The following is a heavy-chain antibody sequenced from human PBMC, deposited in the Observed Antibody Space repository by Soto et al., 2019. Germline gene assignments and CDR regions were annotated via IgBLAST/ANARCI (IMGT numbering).Heavy chain of an antibody. J-gene: IGHJ6*02. CDR1: GGSFSGYY. CDR2: INHSGST. Sequence: KPSETLSLTCAVYGGSFSGYYWSWIRQPPGKGLEWIGEINHSGSTNYSPSLKSRVTISVDTSKNQFSLKLSSVTAADTAVYYCARRDYYYGMDVWGQGTTVTVSS. CDR3: ARRDYYYGMDV. V-gene: IGHV4-34*01.